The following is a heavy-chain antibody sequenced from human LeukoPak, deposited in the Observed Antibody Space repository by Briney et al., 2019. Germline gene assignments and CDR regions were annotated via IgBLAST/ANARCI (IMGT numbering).Heavy chain of an antibody. CDR1: GFTFGDSS. V-gene: IGHV3-49*04. D-gene: IGHD1-14*01. Sequence: TGGSLRLSCTASGFTFGDSSMSWVRQAPGKGFDWVGFIRSKAYGVTTEYATSVKGRFTISRDDSKSIAYLQLNSLRAEDTGMYCCTKDDSPEYWGQGTLVTVSS. CDR3: TKDDSPEY. J-gene: IGHJ4*02. CDR2: IRSKAYGVTT.